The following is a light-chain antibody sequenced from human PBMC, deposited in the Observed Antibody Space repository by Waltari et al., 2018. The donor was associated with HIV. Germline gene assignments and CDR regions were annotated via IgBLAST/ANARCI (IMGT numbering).Light chain of an antibody. Sequence: SSDLTQPPSVSVSPGQTASITCSGDRLGGKYACWYQQKPGQSPVLVIFRDTERPSGIPERFSGSNSGNTATLTITGTQAVDEADYYCQAWDSSTAVFAGGTKLTVL. J-gene: IGLJ3*02. CDR2: RDT. CDR3: QAWDSSTAV. CDR1: RLGGKY. V-gene: IGLV3-1*01.